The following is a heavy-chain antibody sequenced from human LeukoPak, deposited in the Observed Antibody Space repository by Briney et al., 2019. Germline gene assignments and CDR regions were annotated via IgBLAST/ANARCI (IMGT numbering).Heavy chain of an antibody. D-gene: IGHD3-3*01. J-gene: IGHJ4*02. V-gene: IGHV3-7*01. CDR2: INQDESKK. Sequence: GGSLRLSCAASGFTFSNDWMCWVRQAPGKGLEWVANINQDESKKYYADSVKGRFTISRDNAKNTLHLQMNSLRAEDTAVYYCARGGYYGSGRYYFDSWGQGTLVTVSS. CDR3: ARGGYYGSGRYYFDS. CDR1: GFTFSNDW.